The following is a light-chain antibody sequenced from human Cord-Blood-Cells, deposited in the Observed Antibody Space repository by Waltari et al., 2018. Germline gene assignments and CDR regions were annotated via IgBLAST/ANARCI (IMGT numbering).Light chain of an antibody. Sequence: QSALTQPRSVSGSPGQSVTISCTRTSSDVGGYNYVSCYQQHPGKAPKLMIYDVSKRPSGVPDRFSGSKSGNTASLTISGLQAEDEADYYCCSYAGSYTSYVFGTGTKVTVL. CDR3: CSYAGSYTSYV. CDR2: DVS. V-gene: IGLV2-11*01. J-gene: IGLJ1*01. CDR1: SSDVGGYNY.